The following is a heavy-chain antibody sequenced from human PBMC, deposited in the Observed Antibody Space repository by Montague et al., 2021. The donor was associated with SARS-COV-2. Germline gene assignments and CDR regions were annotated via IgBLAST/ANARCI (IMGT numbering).Heavy chain of an antibody. V-gene: IGHV2-5*02. CDR3: ARRITIYAFDI. CDR1: GFSLSTSGVG. CDR2: IYWDDDK. D-gene: IGHD3-3*01. J-gene: IGHJ3*02. Sequence: PALVKPTQTLTLTRTFSGFSLSTSGVGAGWIRQPPGKALEWLALIYWDDDKRYSPSLKSRLTIAKDTSKNQVVLTMTNMDPVDTATYYCARRITIYAFDIWGQGTMVTVSS.